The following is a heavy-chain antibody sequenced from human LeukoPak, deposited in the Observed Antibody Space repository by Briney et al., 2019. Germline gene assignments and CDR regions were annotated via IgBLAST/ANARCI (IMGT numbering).Heavy chain of an antibody. CDR1: GFTVSSNY. Sequence: PGGSLRLSCAASGFTVSSNYMSWVRQAPGKGLEWVSVIYSSGNTYYADSVKDRFTISRDNSKNTMYLRMNSLRTEDTAVYYCARRRSSSWGIDYWGQGTLVTVSS. V-gene: IGHV3-66*02. CDR2: IYSSGNT. J-gene: IGHJ4*02. D-gene: IGHD6-13*01. CDR3: ARRRSSSWGIDY.